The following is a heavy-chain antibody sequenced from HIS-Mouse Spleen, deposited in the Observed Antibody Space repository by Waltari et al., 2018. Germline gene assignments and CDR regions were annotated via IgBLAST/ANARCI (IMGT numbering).Heavy chain of an antibody. CDR1: GRSISSSSYY. J-gene: IGHJ2*01. D-gene: IGHD6-13*01. Sequence: QLPLQESGPGLVKPSETLSLTCPVSGRSISSSSYYWGWFRQPPGKGLEWIGSIYYSGSTYYNPSLKSRVTISVDTSKNQFSLKLSSVTAADTAVYYCAREIPYSSSWYDWYFDLWGRGTLVTVSS. CDR2: IYYSGST. V-gene: IGHV4-39*07. CDR3: AREIPYSSSWYDWYFDL.